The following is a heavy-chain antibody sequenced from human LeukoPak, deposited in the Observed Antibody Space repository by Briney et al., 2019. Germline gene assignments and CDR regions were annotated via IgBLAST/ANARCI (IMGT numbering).Heavy chain of an antibody. CDR1: GFTFSNYN. Sequence: GGSLRLSCAASGFTFSNYNMNWVRQAPGKGLEWVSNIRPSSRTIYYADSVKGRFTISRDNAKNSLYLQMNSLRDEDTAVYYCAREELYGSGSPAFDIWGHGTMVTVSS. V-gene: IGHV3-48*02. D-gene: IGHD3-10*01. J-gene: IGHJ3*02. CDR2: IRPSSRTI. CDR3: AREELYGSGSPAFDI.